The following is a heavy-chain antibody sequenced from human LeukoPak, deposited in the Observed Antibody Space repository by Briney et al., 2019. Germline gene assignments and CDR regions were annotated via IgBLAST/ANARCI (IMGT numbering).Heavy chain of an antibody. CDR2: IRSNSDDK. V-gene: IGHV3-21*04. CDR3: AKNGDRGAYCTGGTCYPYFYYYMDV. J-gene: IGHJ6*03. CDR1: GFNFNIYT. Sequence: PGGSLRLSCAASGFNFNIYTMNWVRQAPGKGLEWVSSIRSNSDDKYYADSVKGRFTISRDNGKNSLYLQMNSLRAEDTAIYYCAKNGDRGAYCTGGTCYPYFYYYMDVWGKGTTVTI. D-gene: IGHD2-15*01.